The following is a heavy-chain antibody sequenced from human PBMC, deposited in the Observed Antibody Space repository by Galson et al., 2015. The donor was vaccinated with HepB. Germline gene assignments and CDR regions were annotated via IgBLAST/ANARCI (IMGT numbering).Heavy chain of an antibody. CDR1: GFTFSDYA. J-gene: IGHJ4*02. CDR2: ISNDGSAK. Sequence: SLRLSCAASGFTFSDYAIHWVRQAPGKGLEWVAVISNDGSAKNYADSVKGRFTISRDNSENTLYLQLNSLRAEDTAVYYCAKAKACGSFCYITDYWGQGTLVTVSS. D-gene: IGHD2-15*01. CDR3: AKAKACGSFCYITDY. V-gene: IGHV3-30*18.